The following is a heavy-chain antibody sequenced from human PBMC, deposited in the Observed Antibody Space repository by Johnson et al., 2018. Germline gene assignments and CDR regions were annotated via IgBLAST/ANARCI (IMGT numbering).Heavy chain of an antibody. J-gene: IGHJ4*02. Sequence: QVQLVQSGAEVTKHRSSXKVSCKASGFTFSRYAISGVRQAPGQGLAWMGGIIPIFGTANSAQKFQGRVTITAGESTSTAYLELNSLRSEDTAVYYCARGYCSGGSCPAGYWGQGTLVTVSA. CDR1: GFTFSRYA. CDR2: IIPIFGTA. CDR3: ARGYCSGGSCPAGY. V-gene: IGHV1-69*12. D-gene: IGHD2-15*01.